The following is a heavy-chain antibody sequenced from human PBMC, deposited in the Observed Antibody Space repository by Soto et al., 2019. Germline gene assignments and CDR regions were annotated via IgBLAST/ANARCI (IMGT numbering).Heavy chain of an antibody. CDR2: IIPIFGTA. V-gene: IGHV1-69*13. CDR1: GGTFSSYA. J-gene: IGHJ4*02. CDR3: ARVRGWGDYDSSYNDY. Sequence: SVKVSCKASGGTFSSYAISWVRQAPGQGLEWMGGIIPIFGTANYAQKFQGRVTITADESTSTAYMELSSLRSEDTAVYYCARVRGWGDYDSSYNDYWGQGTLVTVSS. D-gene: IGHD2-21*02.